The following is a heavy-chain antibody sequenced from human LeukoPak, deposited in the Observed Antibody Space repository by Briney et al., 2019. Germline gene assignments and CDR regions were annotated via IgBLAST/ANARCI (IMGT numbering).Heavy chain of an antibody. V-gene: IGHV5-51*01. J-gene: IGHJ3*02. D-gene: IGHD1-26*01. CDR1: EYTFTSSW. Sequence: GESLKISCQGSEYTFTSSWIGWVRQMPGKGLEWMGNVFPGDSDTRYLPSFEGQVTISADKAINTAYLQWSSLKASDTAMYYCARHRGAKDGSDIWGQGTMVTVAS. CDR2: VFPGDSDT. CDR3: ARHRGAKDGSDI.